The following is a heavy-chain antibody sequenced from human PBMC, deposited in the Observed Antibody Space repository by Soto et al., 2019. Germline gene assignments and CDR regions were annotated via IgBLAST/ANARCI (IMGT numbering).Heavy chain of an antibody. CDR3: ARVVSDFYYYDSSGYYPRGFDP. CDR2: IYYSGST. CDR1: GGSIISGGYY. J-gene: IGHJ5*02. Sequence: PSLTCTVSGGSIISGGYYWSWNRQHPGKGLEWIGYIYYSGSTYYNPSLKSRVTISVDTSKNQFSLKLSSVTAADTAVYYCARVVSDFYYYDSSGYYPRGFDPWGQGTLVTVSS. V-gene: IGHV4-31*03. D-gene: IGHD3-22*01.